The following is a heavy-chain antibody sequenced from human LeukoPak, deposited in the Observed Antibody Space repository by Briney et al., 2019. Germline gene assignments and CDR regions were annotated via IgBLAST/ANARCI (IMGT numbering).Heavy chain of an antibody. CDR1: GGTFSSYA. CDR3: ARGRWVGTTQAYYLDY. Sequence: ASVKVSCKASGGTFSSYAISWVRQAPGQGLEWMGGIIPIFGTANYAQKFQGRVTITADESTSTAYMELSSLTSEDTAVYYCARGRWVGTTQAYYLDYWGQGTLVTVSS. D-gene: IGHD1-26*01. CDR2: IIPIFGTA. V-gene: IGHV1-69*13. J-gene: IGHJ4*02.